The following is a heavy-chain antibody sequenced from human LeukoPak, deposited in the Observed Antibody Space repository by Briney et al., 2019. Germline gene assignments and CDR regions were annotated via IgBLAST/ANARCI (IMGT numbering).Heavy chain of an antibody. CDR2: INHSGST. Sequence: SETLSLTCAVYGGSFSGYYWSWIRQPPGKGLEWIGEINHSGSTNYNPSLKSRVTISVDTSKNQFSLKLSSVTAADTAVYYCARWGQDGYVLPDKNWFDPWGRGTLVTVSS. CDR3: ARWGQDGYVLPDKNWFDP. V-gene: IGHV4-34*01. CDR1: GGSFSGYY. J-gene: IGHJ5*02. D-gene: IGHD5-24*01.